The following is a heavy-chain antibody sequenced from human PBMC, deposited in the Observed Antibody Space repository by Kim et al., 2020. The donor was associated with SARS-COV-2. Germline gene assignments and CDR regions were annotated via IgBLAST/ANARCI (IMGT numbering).Heavy chain of an antibody. CDR3: SKNRYGLATCHDN. V-gene: IGHV3-23*01. CDR1: GWPFSNDA. D-gene: IGHD1-1*01. J-gene: IGHJ4*02. CDR2: VSGTGGNA. Sequence: GGSLRLSCAASGWPFSNDAMSWVRQAPGKGLEWVSAVSGTGGNAYYADAVRGRFTISRDNSNNMLFLHMNSLRAEDTAVYYCSKNRYGLATCHDNWGQGTLVTVSS.